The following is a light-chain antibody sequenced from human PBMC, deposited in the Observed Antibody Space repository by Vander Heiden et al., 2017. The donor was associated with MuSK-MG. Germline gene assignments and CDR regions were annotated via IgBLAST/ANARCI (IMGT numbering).Light chain of an antibody. CDR1: KVGDND. V-gene: IGLV3-1*01. CDR3: QAWDSSTASVV. J-gene: IGLJ2*01. Sequence: YELTPPPSVSVSPGQTASITCSGDKVGDNDPCGYQQKPGQPPVLVIYQVSKRPSGIPERFSGSNAGNTATLTISGTQAMDEADYYCQAWDSSTASVVFGGGTKLTVL. CDR2: QVS.